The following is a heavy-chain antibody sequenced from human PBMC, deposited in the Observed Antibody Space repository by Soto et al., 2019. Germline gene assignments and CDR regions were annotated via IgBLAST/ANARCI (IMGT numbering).Heavy chain of an antibody. Sequence: ASVKVSCKASGYTFTSYGISWVRQAPGQGLEWMGWISAYNGSTYYADSVRGRFTISRDNSKNTLYLQMNSLRAEDTAVYYCARDRSTIYAFDIWGQGTMVTVSS. CDR1: GYTFTSYG. CDR3: ARDRSTIYAFDI. V-gene: IGHV1-18*01. J-gene: IGHJ3*02. D-gene: IGHD3-3*01. CDR2: ISAYNGST.